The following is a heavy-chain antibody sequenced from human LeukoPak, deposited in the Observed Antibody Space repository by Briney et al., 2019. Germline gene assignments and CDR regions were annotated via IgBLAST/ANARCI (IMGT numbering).Heavy chain of an antibody. J-gene: IGHJ4*02. Sequence: GGSLRLSCEASGFTQNAMGWVRQAPGKGLEWVSTISGPGSSTYSADSVKGRFTISRDNSKNTLYLQMNSLRAEDTAVYYCARRAGAYSHPYDYWGQGTLVTVSS. V-gene: IGHV3-23*01. CDR1: GFTQNA. CDR3: ARRAGAYSHPYDY. CDR2: ISGPGSST. D-gene: IGHD4/OR15-4a*01.